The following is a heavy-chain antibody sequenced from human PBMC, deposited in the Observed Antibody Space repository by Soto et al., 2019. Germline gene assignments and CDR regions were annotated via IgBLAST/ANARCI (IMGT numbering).Heavy chain of an antibody. CDR1: GYTFTSYG. J-gene: IGHJ4*02. CDR2: ISAYNGNT. V-gene: IGHV1-18*01. Sequence: ASVKVSCKASGYTFTSYGISWVRQAPGQGLEWMGWISAYNGNTNYAQKLQGRVTMTTDTSTSTAYMELRSLRSDDTAVYYCTRDMIGYCSGGSCYSGYWGQGTLVTVSS. CDR3: TRDMIGYCSGGSCYSGY. D-gene: IGHD2-15*01.